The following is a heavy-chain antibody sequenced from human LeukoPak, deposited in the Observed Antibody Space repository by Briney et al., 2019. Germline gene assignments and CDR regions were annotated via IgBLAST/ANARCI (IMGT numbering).Heavy chain of an antibody. CDR2: IYYSGST. CDR1: GGSISSSRYY. V-gene: IGHV4-39*01. CDR3: ARRTGLTPNYFDS. Sequence: KSSETLSLTCTVSGGSISSSRYYWGWIRQPPGKGLEWIGNIYYSGSTYYNPSLQSRVTISVDTSKNQFSLKLSSVTAADTAVFYCARRTGLTPNYFDSWGQGTLVTVSS. D-gene: IGHD1-14*01. J-gene: IGHJ4*02.